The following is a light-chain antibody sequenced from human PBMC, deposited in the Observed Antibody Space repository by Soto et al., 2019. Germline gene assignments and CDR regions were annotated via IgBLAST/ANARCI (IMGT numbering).Light chain of an antibody. CDR1: SSDVGGYNY. V-gene: IGLV2-8*01. Sequence: QSALTQPPSASGSPGQSVTISCTGTSSDVGGYNYVSWYQQHPGKAPKVMIYEVSKRPSGVPDRFSGSKSGNTASLTVSGLKAEEEADYYCSSYGASNNWVFGGGTKPTAL. CDR2: EVS. J-gene: IGLJ2*01. CDR3: SSYGASNNWV.